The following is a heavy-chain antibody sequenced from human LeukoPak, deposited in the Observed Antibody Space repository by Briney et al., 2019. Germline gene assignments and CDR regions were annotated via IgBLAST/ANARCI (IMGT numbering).Heavy chain of an antibody. CDR2: IYTSGST. V-gene: IGHV4-4*07. J-gene: IGHJ4*02. CDR3: ARKVEAFWRGYSGYDLYFDY. D-gene: IGHD5-12*01. Sequence: SETLSLTCTVSGGSISSYYWSWIRQPAGKGLEWIGRIYTSGSTNYNPSLKSRVTMSVDTSKNQFSLKLSSVTAADTAVYYCARKVEAFWRGYSGYDLYFDYWGQGTLVTVSS. CDR1: GGSISSYY.